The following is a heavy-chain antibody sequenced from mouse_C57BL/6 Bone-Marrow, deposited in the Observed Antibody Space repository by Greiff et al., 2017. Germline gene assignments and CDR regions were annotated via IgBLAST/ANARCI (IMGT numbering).Heavy chain of an antibody. CDR3: ARLRWLLDYFDY. D-gene: IGHD2-3*01. CDR1: GYTFTDYY. J-gene: IGHJ2*01. V-gene: IGHV1-26*01. Sequence: VQLQQSGPELVKPGASVKISCKASGYTFTDYYMNWVKQSHGKSLEWIGDINPNNGGTSYNQKFKGKATLTVDKSSSTAYMELRSLTSEDSAVYYCARLRWLLDYFDYWGQGTTLTVSS. CDR2: INPNNGGT.